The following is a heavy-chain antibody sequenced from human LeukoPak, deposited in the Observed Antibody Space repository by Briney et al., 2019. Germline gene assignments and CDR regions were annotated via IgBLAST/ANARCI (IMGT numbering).Heavy chain of an antibody. Sequence: PSETLSLTCAVYGGSFSGYYWSWIRQPPGKGLEWIGEIYHSGSTNYNPSLKSRVTISVDTSKNQFSLKLSSVTAADTAVYYCARRGGHGGSFDYWGQGTLVTVSS. J-gene: IGHJ4*02. D-gene: IGHD4-23*01. CDR3: ARRGGHGGSFDY. V-gene: IGHV4-34*01. CDR2: IYHSGST. CDR1: GGSFSGYY.